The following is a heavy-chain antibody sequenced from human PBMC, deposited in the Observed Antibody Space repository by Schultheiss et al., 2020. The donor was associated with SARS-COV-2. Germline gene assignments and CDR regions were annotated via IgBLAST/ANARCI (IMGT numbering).Heavy chain of an antibody. CDR2: ISSSSATI. V-gene: IGHV3-48*03. J-gene: IGHJ5*02. CDR1: GFIFSNYE. Sequence: GGSLRLSCAASGFIFSNYEMNWVRQAPGKGLEWISFISSSSATIHYADSVKGRFTISRDNAKNSLYLQMNNLSAEDTAIYYCASLYVTSSVAWFDPWGQGTLVTVSS. D-gene: IGHD6-6*01. CDR3: ASLYVTSSVAWFDP.